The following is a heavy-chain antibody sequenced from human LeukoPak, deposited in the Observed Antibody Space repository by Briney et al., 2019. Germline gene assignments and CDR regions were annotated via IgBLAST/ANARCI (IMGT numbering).Heavy chain of an antibody. Sequence: GASVKVPCKASGYTFTYYYVHWVRQAPGQGLEWMGWINPNTGGDVNSAQKFQDRFTMTRDTSMTTVYMELSRLRADDTAMYYCVRGTYYYDSSGFHLDYWGQGTLVTVSS. D-gene: IGHD3-22*01. CDR1: GYTFTYYY. CDR3: VRGTYYYDSSGFHLDY. CDR2: INPNTGGDV. J-gene: IGHJ4*02. V-gene: IGHV1-2*02.